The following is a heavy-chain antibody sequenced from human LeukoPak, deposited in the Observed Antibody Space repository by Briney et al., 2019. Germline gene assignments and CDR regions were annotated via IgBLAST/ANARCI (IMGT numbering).Heavy chain of an antibody. Sequence: SETLSLTCAVYGGSFSGYYWSWIRQPPGKGLEWIGEINHSGSTNYNPSLKSRVTISVDTSKNQFSLKLSSVTAADTAVYYCARDTSGDYYYGMDVWGQGTTVTVSS. V-gene: IGHV4-34*01. D-gene: IGHD2-21*01. J-gene: IGHJ6*02. CDR2: INHSGST. CDR1: GGSFSGYY. CDR3: ARDTSGDYYYGMDV.